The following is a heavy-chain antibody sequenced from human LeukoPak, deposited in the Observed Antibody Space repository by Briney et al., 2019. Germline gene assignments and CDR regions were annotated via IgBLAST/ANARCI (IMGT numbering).Heavy chain of an antibody. V-gene: IGHV5-51*01. CDR3: ARARLAVGIPGDY. Sequence: GESLKISCKGSGDSFTSYWMGWVRQMPGKGLEWTGIIYPGDSDTRYSPSFQGQVTISADKSISTAYLQWSSLKASDTAMYYCARARLAVGIPGDYWGQGTLVTVSS. CDR2: IYPGDSDT. J-gene: IGHJ4*02. D-gene: IGHD6-19*01. CDR1: GDSFTSYW.